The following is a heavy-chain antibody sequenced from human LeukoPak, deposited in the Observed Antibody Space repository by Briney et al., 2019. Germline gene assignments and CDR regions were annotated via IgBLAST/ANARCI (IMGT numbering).Heavy chain of an antibody. CDR1: GGSMSSRSYY. J-gene: IGHJ5*02. V-gene: IGHV4-39*07. CDR3: ARGYTNGVTQEVWLDP. D-gene: IGHD2-8*01. CDR2: IYYSGNT. Sequence: SETLSLTCTVSGGSMSSRSYYWGWIRQPPGKGLEWIGSIYYSGNTYYNPSLKSRVTMSVDTSKNQFSLKLSSVTAADTAVYYCARGYTNGVTQEVWLDPWGQGTLVTVSS.